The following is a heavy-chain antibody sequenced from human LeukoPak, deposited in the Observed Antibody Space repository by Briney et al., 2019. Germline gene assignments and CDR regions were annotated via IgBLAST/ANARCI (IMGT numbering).Heavy chain of an antibody. CDR2: ISAYSGNT. V-gene: IGHV1-18*01. CDR3: ASTDSGYDGSFDY. CDR1: GYTFTSYG. Sequence: SVKVSCKASGYTFTSYGISWVRQAPGQGLEWMGWISAYSGNTDYAQKLQGRVTMTTDTSTSTAYMELRSLRSDDTAVYYCASTDSGYDGSFDYWGQGTLVTVSS. D-gene: IGHD5-12*01. J-gene: IGHJ4*02.